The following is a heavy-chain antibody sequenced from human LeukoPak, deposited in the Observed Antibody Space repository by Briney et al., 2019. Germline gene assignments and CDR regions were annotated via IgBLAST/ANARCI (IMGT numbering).Heavy chain of an antibody. CDR2: ISGSGGST. J-gene: IGHJ6*03. CDR1: GFTFSSYG. Sequence: GGSLRLSCAASGFTFSSYGMSWVRQAPGKGLEWVSTISGSGGSTYYADSVKGRFTISRDNSKNTLYLQMNSLRAEDTAVFYCAKAGISAAGTSGFTYLPGVYYYYYMDVWGKGTTVTVSS. CDR3: AKAGISAAGTSGFTYLPGVYYYYYMDV. D-gene: IGHD6-13*01. V-gene: IGHV3-23*01.